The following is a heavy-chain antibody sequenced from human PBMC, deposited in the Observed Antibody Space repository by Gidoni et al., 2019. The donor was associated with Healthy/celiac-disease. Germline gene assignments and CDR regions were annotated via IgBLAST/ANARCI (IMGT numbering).Heavy chain of an antibody. J-gene: IGHJ4*02. CDR3: ARGPLGEQPAY. Sequence: EVQLVESGGGLVKPGGSLRLSCAASGFTFSSYSMNWVRQTPGKGVEWVSSISSSSSYIYYADSVKGRFTISRDNAKNSLYLQMNSLRAEDTAVYYCARGPLGEQPAYWGQGTLVTVSS. CDR2: ISSSSSYI. CDR1: GFTFSSYS. D-gene: IGHD3-16*01. V-gene: IGHV3-21*01.